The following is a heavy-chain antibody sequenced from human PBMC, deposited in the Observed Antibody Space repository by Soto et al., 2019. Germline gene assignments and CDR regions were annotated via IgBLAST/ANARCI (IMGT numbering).Heavy chain of an antibody. CDR1: GYTFTNYG. J-gene: IGHJ4*02. Sequence: QVQLVQSGAEVKKPGASVKVSCKASGYTFTNYGISWVRQAPGQGLEWMGWIHAYNGNTNYAQMYQGRVTLTTDTSPSTAYMELSSLRSDDTAVYYCARAHIPYASGWYESHWGQGTLVTVYS. CDR2: IHAYNGNT. V-gene: IGHV1-18*01. D-gene: IGHD6-19*01. CDR3: ARAHIPYASGWYESH.